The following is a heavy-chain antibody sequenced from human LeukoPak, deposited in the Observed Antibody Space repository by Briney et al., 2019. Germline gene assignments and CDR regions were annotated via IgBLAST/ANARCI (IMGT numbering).Heavy chain of an antibody. Sequence: ASVKVSCKASGYTFTSYYMHWVRQAPGQGLEWMGIINPSGGSTSYAQKFQGRVTMTRDMPTSTVYMELSSLRSEDTAVYYCARRSGSYDWFDPWGQGTLVTVSS. V-gene: IGHV1-46*01. J-gene: IGHJ5*02. CDR1: GYTFTSYY. D-gene: IGHD1-26*01. CDR3: ARRSGSYDWFDP. CDR2: INPSGGST.